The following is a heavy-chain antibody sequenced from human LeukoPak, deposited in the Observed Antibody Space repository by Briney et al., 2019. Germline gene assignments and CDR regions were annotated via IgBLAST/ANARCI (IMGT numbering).Heavy chain of an antibody. CDR3: ARLYYYASSGYDALDI. J-gene: IGHJ3*02. V-gene: IGHV1-8*01. CDR1: GYTFTSYD. Sequence: GASVKVSCKTSGYTFTSYDINWVRQATGQGLEWMGGMDGSSGKTAYAQKFLGRVTITRNTSIRTAYMELSSLTSEDTAVYYCARLYYYASSGYDALDIWGQGTMVTVSS. D-gene: IGHD3-22*01. CDR2: MDGSSGKT.